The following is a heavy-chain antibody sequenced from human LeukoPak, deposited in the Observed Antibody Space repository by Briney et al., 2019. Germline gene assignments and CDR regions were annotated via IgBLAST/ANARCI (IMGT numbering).Heavy chain of an antibody. D-gene: IGHD3-22*01. CDR1: GGSISHYY. CDR3: ARFGDSRGYSDY. Sequence: SETLSLTCTVSGGSISHYYWSRIRQPPGKGLEWIGYIYYSGTTNYNPSLKSRVTISVDTSRNQFSLKLNSVTAADTAVYYCARFGDSRGYSDYWGQGTLVTVSS. V-gene: IGHV4-59*01. J-gene: IGHJ4*02. CDR2: IYYSGTT.